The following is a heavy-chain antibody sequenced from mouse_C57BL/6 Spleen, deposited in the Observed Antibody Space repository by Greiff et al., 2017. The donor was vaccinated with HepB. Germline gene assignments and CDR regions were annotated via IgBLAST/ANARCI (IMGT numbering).Heavy chain of an antibody. Sequence: EVQLVESGPELVKPGASVKISCKASGYSFTGYYMNWVKQSPEKSLEWIGEINPSTGGTTYNQKFKAKATLTVDKSSSTAYMQLSSLTSEDSAVYYCARSRDFIYYGSSYGYFDVWGTGTTVTVSS. D-gene: IGHD1-1*01. CDR2: INPSTGGT. CDR1: GYSFTGYY. CDR3: ARSRDFIYYGSSYGYFDV. V-gene: IGHV1-42*01. J-gene: IGHJ1*03.